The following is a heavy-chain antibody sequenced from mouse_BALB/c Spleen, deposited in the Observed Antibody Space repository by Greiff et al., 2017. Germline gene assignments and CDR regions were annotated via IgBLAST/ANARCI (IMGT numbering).Heavy chain of an antibody. V-gene: IGHV3-8*02. CDR1: GDSITSGY. CDR2: ISYSGST. CDR3: ARGLWDWYAMDY. D-gene: IGHD4-1*01. Sequence: DVKLVESGPSLVKPSQTLSLTCSVTGDSITSGYWNWIRKFPGNKLEYMGYISYSGSTYYNPSLKSRISITRDTSKNQYYLQLNSVTTEDTATYYCARGLWDWYAMDYWGQGTSVTVSS. J-gene: IGHJ4*01.